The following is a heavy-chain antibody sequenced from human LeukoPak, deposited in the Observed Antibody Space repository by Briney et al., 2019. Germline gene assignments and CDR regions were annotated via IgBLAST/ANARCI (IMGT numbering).Heavy chain of an antibody. V-gene: IGHV4-39*01. J-gene: IGHJ5*02. Sequence: SETLSLTCSVSDVSISNNGRYWAWIRQPPGKGLEWIGEINHSGSTNYNPSLKSRVTISVDTSKNQFSLKLSSVTAADTAEYYCARHGVYDSSGYYHPWGQGTLVTVSS. CDR2: INHSGST. CDR3: ARHGVYDSSGYYHP. D-gene: IGHD3-22*01. CDR1: DVSISNNGRY.